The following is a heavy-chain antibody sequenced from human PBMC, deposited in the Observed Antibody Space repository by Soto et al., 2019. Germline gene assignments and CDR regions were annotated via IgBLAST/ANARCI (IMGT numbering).Heavy chain of an antibody. D-gene: IGHD2-8*01. CDR2: INPKSGGT. V-gene: IGHV1-2*04. J-gene: IGHJ6*02. CDR3: ARGHSTDCSNGVCSFFYNHDMDV. Sequence: SVKVSCKASGYSFTDYHVHWVRQAPGQGLEWLGRINPKSGGTSTAQKFQGWVTMTRDTSINTAYMDLTRLRSDDTAVYYCARGHSTDCSNGVCSFFYNHDMDVWGQGTTVTVSS. CDR1: GYSFTDYH.